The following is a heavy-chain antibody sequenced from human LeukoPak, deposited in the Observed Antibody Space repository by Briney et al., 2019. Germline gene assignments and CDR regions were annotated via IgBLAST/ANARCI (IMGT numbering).Heavy chain of an antibody. J-gene: IGHJ4*02. Sequence: ASVKVSCKASGYTFTGYYMHWVRQAPGQGLEWMGWINPNSGGTNYAQKFQGRVTMTRDTSISTAYMELSRLRSDDTAVYYCARDQSRNNCSGGSCYSMTFDYWGQGTLVTVSS. CDR1: GYTFTGYY. CDR2: INPNSGGT. D-gene: IGHD2-15*01. V-gene: IGHV1-2*02. CDR3: ARDQSRNNCSGGSCYSMTFDY.